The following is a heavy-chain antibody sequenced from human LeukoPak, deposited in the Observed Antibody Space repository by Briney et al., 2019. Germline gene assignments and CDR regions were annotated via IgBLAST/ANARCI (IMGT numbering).Heavy chain of an antibody. Sequence: ASVKVSCKASVYTFASYAISWVRQAPGQGLEWMGWISVYNGNTNYAQKLQGRATMTTDTSTSTAYMEVRSLRSDETGVYYCAREIQSRADYWGQGTLVTVSS. CDR3: AREIQSRADY. V-gene: IGHV1-18*01. J-gene: IGHJ4*02. CDR1: VYTFASYA. CDR2: ISVYNGNT.